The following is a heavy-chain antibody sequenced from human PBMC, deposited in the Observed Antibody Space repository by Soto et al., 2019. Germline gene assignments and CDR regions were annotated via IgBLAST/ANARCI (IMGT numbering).Heavy chain of an antibody. Sequence: GGSLRLSCAVSGLDVSGNYMTWVRQAPGKGLEWVSVISDSGATTYYADSVRGRFTISRDNSKNTLYLQMKSLRAEDSASYYCAKEDTSSGSLDYWGQGALVTVSS. D-gene: IGHD6-19*01. CDR1: GLDVSGNY. V-gene: IGHV3-23*01. CDR3: AKEDTSSGSLDY. CDR2: ISDSGATT. J-gene: IGHJ4*02.